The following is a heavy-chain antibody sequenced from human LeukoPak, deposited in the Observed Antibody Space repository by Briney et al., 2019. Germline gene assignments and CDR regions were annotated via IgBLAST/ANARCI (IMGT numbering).Heavy chain of an antibody. CDR2: INHSGST. D-gene: IGHD3-16*01. CDR3: ARWGYYFDY. J-gene: IGHJ4*02. V-gene: IGHV4-34*01. CDR1: GGSFSGYY. Sequence: SETLSLTCAVYGGSFSGYYWSWIRQPPGKGLEWIGEINHSGSTNYNPSLKSRVTISVDTSKNQFSLKLSSVTAADTAVYYCARWGYYFDYWGQGTLVTVSS.